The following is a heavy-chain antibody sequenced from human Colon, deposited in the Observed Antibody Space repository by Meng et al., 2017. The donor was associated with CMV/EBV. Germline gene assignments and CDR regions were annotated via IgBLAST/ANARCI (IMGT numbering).Heavy chain of an antibody. CDR3: AKVAICTNGVCQYGMDV. D-gene: IGHD2-8*01. CDR2: ISGSGGST. Sequence: GESLKISCAASGFPFSSYAMSWVRQAPGKGLEWVSAISGSGGSTYYADSVKGRFTISRDNSKNTLYLQMNSLRAEDTAVYYCAKVAICTNGVCQYGMDVWGQGTTVTVSS. J-gene: IGHJ6*02. CDR1: GFPFSSYA. V-gene: IGHV3-23*01.